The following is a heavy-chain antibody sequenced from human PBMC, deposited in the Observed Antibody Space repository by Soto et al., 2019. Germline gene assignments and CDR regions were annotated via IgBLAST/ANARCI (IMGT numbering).Heavy chain of an antibody. D-gene: IGHD2-15*01. V-gene: IGHV1-2*04. CDR3: ARGYCSGGSCYYGMDV. CDR2: INPNSGGT. J-gene: IGHJ6*02. CDR1: GSTFSSYA. Sequence: ASVKVSCKASGSTFSSYAISWVRQAPGQGLEWMGWINPNSGGTNYAQKFQGWVTMTRDTSISTAYMELSRLRSDDTAVYYCARGYCSGGSCYYGMDVWGQGTTVTVSS.